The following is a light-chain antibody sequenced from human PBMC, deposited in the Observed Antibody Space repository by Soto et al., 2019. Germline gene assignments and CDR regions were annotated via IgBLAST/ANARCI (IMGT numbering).Light chain of an antibody. J-gene: IGKJ1*01. Sequence: EIVMTQSPATLSVSTGERATLSCRASQSVSSNLAWYQQKPGQAPRLLMYGASSRATGIPDRFSGSGTGTDFTLTISRLEPEDFAVYYCQHYVTSLTTFGQGTKVDIK. CDR1: QSVSSN. V-gene: IGKV3-20*01. CDR2: GAS. CDR3: QHYVTSLTT.